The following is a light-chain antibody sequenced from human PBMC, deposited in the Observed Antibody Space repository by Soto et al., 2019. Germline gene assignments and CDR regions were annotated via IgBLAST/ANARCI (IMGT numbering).Light chain of an antibody. Sequence: QSAWTDLGFASGRARESITVFSTAITRKFGGYNYVSWYQQHPGKAPKLMIYEVSKRPSGVPDRFSGSKSANTASLTVSGLQADDQADYYCSSYPATDNFCVFGTGTKVP. V-gene: IGLV2-8*01. CDR3: SSYPATDNFCV. CDR2: EVS. J-gene: IGLJ1*01. CDR1: TRKFGGYNY.